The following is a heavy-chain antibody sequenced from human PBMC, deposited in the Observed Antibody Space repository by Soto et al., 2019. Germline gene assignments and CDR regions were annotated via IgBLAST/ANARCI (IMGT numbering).Heavy chain of an antibody. Sequence: GASVKVSCKASGGTFSSYAMSWVRQAPGQGLEWMGGIIPIFGTANYAQKFQGRVTITADESTSTAYMELSSLRSEDTAVYYCARDRYCYGSGGYYYYGMDVWGQGTTVTVSS. D-gene: IGHD5-18*01. J-gene: IGHJ6*02. CDR1: GGTFSSYA. CDR2: IIPIFGTA. V-gene: IGHV1-69*13. CDR3: ARDRYCYGSGGYYYYGMDV.